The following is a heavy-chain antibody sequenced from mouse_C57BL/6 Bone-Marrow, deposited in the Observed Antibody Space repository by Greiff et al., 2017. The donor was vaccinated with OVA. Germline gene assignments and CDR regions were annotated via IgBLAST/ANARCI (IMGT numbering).Heavy chain of an antibody. CDR1: GFSLTSYG. CDR2: IWSGGST. V-gene: IGHV2-2*01. CDR3: ATLYYFDY. Sequence: VKLMESGPGLVQPSQSLSITCTVSGFSLTSYGVHWVRQSPGKGLEWLGVIWSGGSTDYNAAFISRLSISKDNSKSQVFFKMNSLQADDTAIYYCATLYYFDYWGQGTTLTVSS. J-gene: IGHJ2*01.